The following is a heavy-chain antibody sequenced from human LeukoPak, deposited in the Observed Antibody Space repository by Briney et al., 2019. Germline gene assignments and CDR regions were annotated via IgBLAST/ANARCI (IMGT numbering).Heavy chain of an antibody. D-gene: IGHD3-10*01. V-gene: IGHV3-53*01. CDR3: ARRYGSGSYMDY. CDR2: IYSGGST. CDR1: GFTVSSNY. Sequence: GGSLRLSCAASGFTVSSNYMSWVRQAPGKGLEWVSVIYSGGSTYYADSVKGRFTISRDNSKNTLYLQMDSLRAEDTAVYYCARRYGSGSYMDYWGQGTLVTVSS. J-gene: IGHJ4*02.